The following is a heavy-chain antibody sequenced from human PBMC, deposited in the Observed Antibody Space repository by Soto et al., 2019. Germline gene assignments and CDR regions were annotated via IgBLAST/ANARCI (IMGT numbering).Heavy chain of an antibody. D-gene: IGHD6-19*01. V-gene: IGHV1-2*02. Sequence: QVQLVQSGAEVKKPGASVKVSCKASGYTFTDYYVHWVRQAPGQGLEWLGWINPSGGGTNTAQQFQDRVTMTRASSISTAYMELSRLSSDDTAGYYCARSQWQVQPATDYWGQGTLVSVSS. CDR1: GYTFTDYY. CDR2: INPSGGGT. J-gene: IGHJ4*02. CDR3: ARSQWQVQPATDY.